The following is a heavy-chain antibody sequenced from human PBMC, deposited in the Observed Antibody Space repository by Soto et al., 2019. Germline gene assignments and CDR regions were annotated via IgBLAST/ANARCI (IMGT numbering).Heavy chain of an antibody. CDR2: IIPIFATA. V-gene: IGHV1-69*12. J-gene: IGHJ6*02. D-gene: IGHD3-16*01. Sequence: QVQLVQSGAEVKKPGSSVKVSCKASGGTFSSYAINWVRQAPGQGLEWMGGIIPIFATADYAQKFQGRVTIPADESTSTAYMELSSLRSEATAVYYCAQCLLGVNYYYGMDVWGQGTTVTVSS. CDR3: AQCLLGVNYYYGMDV. CDR1: GGTFSSYA.